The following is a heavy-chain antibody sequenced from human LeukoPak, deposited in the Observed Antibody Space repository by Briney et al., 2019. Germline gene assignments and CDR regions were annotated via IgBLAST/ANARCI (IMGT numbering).Heavy chain of an antibody. V-gene: IGHV3-21*01. J-gene: IGHJ3*02. Sequence: GGSLRLSCAASGFTFDDYGMNWVRQAPGKGLEWVSSISGSSSYIYYADSLKGRFTISRDNARNSLYLQMNSLRAEDTAVYYCARDQDVYCSGGSCTAFDIWGQGTMVTVSS. D-gene: IGHD2-15*01. CDR1: GFTFDDYG. CDR3: ARDQDVYCSGGSCTAFDI. CDR2: ISGSSSYI.